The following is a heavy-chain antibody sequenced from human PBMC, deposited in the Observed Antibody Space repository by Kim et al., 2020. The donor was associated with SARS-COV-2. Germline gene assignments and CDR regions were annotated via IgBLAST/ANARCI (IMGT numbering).Heavy chain of an antibody. D-gene: IGHD6-19*01. CDR3: ARGFSGPRGYFDL. V-gene: IGHV3-30*01. Sequence: YADAVKGRFTISRDNSKNTLYLQMNSLRAEDTAVYYCARGFSGPRGYFDLWGRGALVTVSS. J-gene: IGHJ2*01.